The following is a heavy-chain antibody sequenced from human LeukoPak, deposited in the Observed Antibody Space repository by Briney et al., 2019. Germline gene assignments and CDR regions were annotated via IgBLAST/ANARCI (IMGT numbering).Heavy chain of an antibody. J-gene: IGHJ4*02. Sequence: PGGSLRLSCAASGFTFSSYWMHWVRQAPGKGLEWIGSFYYSGSTNYNPSLKSRVTISVDTSKNQFSLKLSSVTAADTAVYYCVYYYGSGSVEYWGQGTLVTVSS. CDR1: GFTFSSYW. CDR2: FYYSGST. CDR3: VYYYGSGSVEY. D-gene: IGHD3-10*01. V-gene: IGHV4-59*05.